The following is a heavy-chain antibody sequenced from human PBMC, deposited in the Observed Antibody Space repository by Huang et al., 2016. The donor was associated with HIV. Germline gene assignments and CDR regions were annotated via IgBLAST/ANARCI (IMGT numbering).Heavy chain of an antibody. CDR2: ISYDGSSK. D-gene: IGHD1-26*01. V-gene: IGHV3-30*18. CDR3: AKDGRGSGTYYDYFEY. J-gene: IGHJ4*02. Sequence: QVQLVESGGGVVQPGRSLRLSCAAFGFTFNKFDMHWVRQAPGKGLEWVAIISYDGSSKDHADSVKGRFTISRDNSKNTVYLQMNSLRVEDTAVYHCAKDGRGSGTYYDYFEYWGQGTLVTVSS. CDR1: GFTFNKFD.